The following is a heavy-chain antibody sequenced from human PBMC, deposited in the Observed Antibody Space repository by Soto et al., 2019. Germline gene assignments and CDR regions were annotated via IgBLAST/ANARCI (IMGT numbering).Heavy chain of an antibody. J-gene: IGHJ6*02. D-gene: IGHD2-8*01. Sequence: QVQLVQSGSEVKKPGASVKVSCKASGGTFSSYAISWERQAPGQGLEWMGGIIPILGTATYAQKFQGRVTITAYESTSTADMELSSLRSEDTAVYYWASVLVLHYYYGMYVWAQGTTVTVS. V-gene: IGHV1-69*12. CDR3: ASVLVLHYYYGMYV. CDR1: GGTFSSYA. CDR2: IIPILGTA.